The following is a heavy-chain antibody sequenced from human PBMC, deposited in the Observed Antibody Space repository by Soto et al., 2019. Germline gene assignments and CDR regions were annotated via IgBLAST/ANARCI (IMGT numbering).Heavy chain of an antibody. CDR1: GGSISIYY. Sequence: SETLSLTCTVSGGSISIYYWSWIRHPPGKGLEWIGYIYYSGSTNYNPSLKSRVTISVDTSKNQFSLKLSSVTAADTAVYYCARSLIVVGPGWFDPWGQGTLVTVSS. V-gene: IGHV4-59*01. CDR2: IYYSGST. J-gene: IGHJ5*02. CDR3: ARSLIVVGPGWFDP. D-gene: IGHD3-22*01.